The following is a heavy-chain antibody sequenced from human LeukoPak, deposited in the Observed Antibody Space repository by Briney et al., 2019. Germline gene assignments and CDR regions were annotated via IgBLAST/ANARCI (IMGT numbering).Heavy chain of an antibody. Sequence: PGGSLRLSCAASGFTFSSYAMSWVRQAPGKGLEWVSAISGSGGSTYYADSVKGRFTISRDNSKNTLYLQMNSLRAEDTAVYYCAKSQYYYDSSGYFDYWGQGTLVTVSS. V-gene: IGHV3-23*01. CDR2: ISGSGGST. CDR1: GFTFSSYA. J-gene: IGHJ4*02. CDR3: AKSQYYYDSSGYFDY. D-gene: IGHD3-22*01.